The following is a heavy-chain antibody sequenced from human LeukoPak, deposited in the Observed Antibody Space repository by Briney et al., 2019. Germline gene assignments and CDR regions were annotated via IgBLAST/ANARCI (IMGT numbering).Heavy chain of an antibody. J-gene: IGHJ4*02. CDR1: GFTFSSSG. CDR3: ATTMVRGVFHY. V-gene: IGHV3-30*02. D-gene: IGHD3-10*01. CDR2: IRSDGKKK. Sequence: GGSLRLSCAASGFTFSSSGMHWVRQAPGKGLEWVAFIRSDGKKKYYADSVKGRFTISRDSFKNTLYLQMNSVRAEDTAVYYCATTMVRGVFHYWGQGTLVTVSS.